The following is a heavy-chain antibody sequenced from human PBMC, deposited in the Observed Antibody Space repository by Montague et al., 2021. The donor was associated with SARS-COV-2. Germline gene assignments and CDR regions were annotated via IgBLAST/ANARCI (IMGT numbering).Heavy chain of an antibody. CDR3: ARQGSDYCSSTSCYGADHPFDI. V-gene: IGHV4-34*01. CDR1: GGSFSGYY. Sequence: SETLSLTCAVYGGSFSGYYWSWIRQPPGKGLEWIGEINHSGSTNYNPSLKSRVTISVDTSKNQFSLELSSVTAADSAVYYCARQGSDYCSSTSCYGADHPFDIWGQGTMVTVSS. CDR2: INHSGST. D-gene: IGHD2-2*01. J-gene: IGHJ3*02.